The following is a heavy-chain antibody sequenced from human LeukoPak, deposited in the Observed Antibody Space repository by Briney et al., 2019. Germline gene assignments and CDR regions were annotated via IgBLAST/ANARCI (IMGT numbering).Heavy chain of an antibody. CDR2: IYTSGST. CDR3: ARGDYDFWSGYPNKYFDY. J-gene: IGHJ4*02. Sequence: SETLSLTCTVSGGSISSYFWTWIRQPAGKGLEWIGRIYTSGSTNYNPSLKSRVTMSLDTSKNQFSLKLNSVTAADTAVYYCARGDYDFWSGYPNKYFDYWGQGTLVTVSS. V-gene: IGHV4-4*07. D-gene: IGHD3-3*01. CDR1: GGSISSYF.